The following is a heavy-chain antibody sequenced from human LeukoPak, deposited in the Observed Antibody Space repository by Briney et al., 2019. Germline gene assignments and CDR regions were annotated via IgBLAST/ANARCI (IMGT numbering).Heavy chain of an antibody. CDR1: GGSISSYY. Sequence: SETLSLTCTVSGGSISSYYWSWIRQPPGKGLEWIGYIYYSGSTSYNPSLKSRVTISVDTSKNQFSLKLSSVTAADTAVYYCARHYSTNSFDYWGQGTLVTVSS. D-gene: IGHD2-15*01. J-gene: IGHJ4*02. CDR3: ARHYSTNSFDY. CDR2: IYYSGST. V-gene: IGHV4-59*08.